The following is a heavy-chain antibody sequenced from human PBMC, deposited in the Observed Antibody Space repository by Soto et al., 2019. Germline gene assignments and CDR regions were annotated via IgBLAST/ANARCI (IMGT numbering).Heavy chain of an antibody. Sequence: ASVKVSCKXSGGTFSSYAISWVRQAPGQGLEWMGGIIPIFGTANYAQKFQGRVTITADESTSTAYMELSSLRSEDTAVYYCARGFTAMVTAPLAYWGQGTLVTVSS. V-gene: IGHV1-69*13. CDR3: ARGFTAMVTAPLAY. CDR1: GGTFSSYA. J-gene: IGHJ4*02. D-gene: IGHD5-18*01. CDR2: IIPIFGTA.